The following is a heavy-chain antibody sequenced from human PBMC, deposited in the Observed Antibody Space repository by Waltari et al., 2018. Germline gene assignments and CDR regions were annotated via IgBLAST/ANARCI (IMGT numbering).Heavy chain of an antibody. CDR1: AGSFSDSF. CDR2: INHSGST. CDR3: ARGRPFYETSGYYYNY. J-gene: IGHJ4*02. D-gene: IGHD3-22*01. Sequence: QVQLQQWGAGLLKPSETLSLTCAVYAGSFSDSFCGWLRQAPGKGLEWIGEINHSGSTNYSPSLKSRVTISLDTSKSQFSLTLTSVTAADTALYYCARGRPFYETSGYYYNYWGQGTLVTVSS. V-gene: IGHV4-34*01.